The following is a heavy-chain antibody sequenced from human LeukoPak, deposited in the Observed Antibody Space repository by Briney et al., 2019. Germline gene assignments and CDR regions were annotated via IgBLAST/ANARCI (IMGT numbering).Heavy chain of an antibody. CDR3: ARVGSGSYYRFDY. D-gene: IGHD1-26*01. CDR1: GFTFTSYA. Sequence: PGGSLRLSCAASGFTFTSYAMSWVRQTPGKGLEWVASMSGGGDSDYYADSVKGRFTISRDNAKNSLYLQMNSLRAEDTAVYYCARVGSGSYYRFDYWGQGTLVTVSS. V-gene: IGHV3-23*01. CDR2: MSGGGDSD. J-gene: IGHJ4*02.